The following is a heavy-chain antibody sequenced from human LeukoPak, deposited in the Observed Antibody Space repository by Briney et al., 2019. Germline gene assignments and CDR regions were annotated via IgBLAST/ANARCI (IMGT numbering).Heavy chain of an antibody. CDR2: INHSGST. D-gene: IGHD5-24*01. CDR1: GGSFSGYY. J-gene: IGHJ5*02. V-gene: IGHV4-34*01. Sequence: SETLSLTCAVYGGSFSGYYWSWIRQPPGKGLEWIGEINHSGSTNYNPSLKSRVTISVDTSKNQFSLKLSSVTAADTAVYYCARRKHSDGYNYRWFDPWGQGTLVTVSS. CDR3: ARRKHSDGYNYRWFDP.